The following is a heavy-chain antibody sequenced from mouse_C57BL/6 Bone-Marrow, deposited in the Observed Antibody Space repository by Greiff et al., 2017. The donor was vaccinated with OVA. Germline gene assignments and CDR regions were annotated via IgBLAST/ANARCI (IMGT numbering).Heavy chain of an antibody. CDR2: ISYDGSN. CDR1: GYSITSGYF. V-gene: IGHV3-6*01. J-gene: IGHJ3*01. D-gene: IGHD2-2*01. Sequence: EVQLQESGPGLVKPSQSLSLSCSVTGYSITSGYFWYWIRQFPRNLLEWMGFISYDGSNNYNPSLKNQISITRDTSKNQFFLKLNSVTTEDTATDYCARSDGYVLAWFAYWGQGTLVTVSA. CDR3: ARSDGYVLAWFAY.